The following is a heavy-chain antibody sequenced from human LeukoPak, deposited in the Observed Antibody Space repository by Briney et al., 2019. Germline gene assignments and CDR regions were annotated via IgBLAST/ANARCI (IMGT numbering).Heavy chain of an antibody. V-gene: IGHV1-2*02. J-gene: IGHJ4*02. CDR2: INPNSGGT. D-gene: IGHD2-2*01. CDR3: AGVYCSSTSCSFDY. CDR1: GYTFTGYY. Sequence: ASVKVPXKASGYTFTGYYMHWVRQAPGQGLEWMGWINPNSGGTNYAQKFQGRVTMTRDTSISTAYMELSRLRSDDTAVYYCAGVYCSSTSCSFDYWGQGTLVTVSS.